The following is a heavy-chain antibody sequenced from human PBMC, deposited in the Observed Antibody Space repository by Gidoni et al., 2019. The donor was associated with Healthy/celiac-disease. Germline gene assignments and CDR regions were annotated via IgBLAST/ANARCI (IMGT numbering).Heavy chain of an antibody. CDR2: IIPIFGTA. CDR3: ARLTPYYYYMDV. J-gene: IGHJ6*03. V-gene: IGHV1-69*01. Sequence: QVQLVQSGAEVKKPGSSVKVSCKAPGGTFSSYAISWVRQAPGQGLEWMGGIIPIFGTANYAQKFQGRVTITADEYTSTAYMELSSLRSEDTAVYYCARLTPYYYYMDVWGKGTTVTVSS. D-gene: IGHD7-27*01. CDR1: GGTFSSYA.